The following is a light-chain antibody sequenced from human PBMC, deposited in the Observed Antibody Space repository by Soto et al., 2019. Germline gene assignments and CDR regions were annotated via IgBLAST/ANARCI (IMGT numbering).Light chain of an antibody. Sequence: IQMTQSPSSLYASVGDRVTITFLASQDIGDDLAWYQQRPGKAPKLLIYETSTLHDGVPSRFSGSGSGTYFTLTISGLQPEDFTTFFCLQDHDYPLTFGQGTRLEI. CDR2: ETS. J-gene: IGKJ5*01. V-gene: IGKV1-6*01. CDR3: LQDHDYPLT. CDR1: QDIGDD.